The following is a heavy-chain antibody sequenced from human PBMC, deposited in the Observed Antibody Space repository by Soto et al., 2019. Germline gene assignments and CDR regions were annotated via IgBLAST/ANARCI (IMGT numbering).Heavy chain of an antibody. J-gene: IGHJ6*02. CDR3: ARVRITMVRGVIWNYYYYGMDV. CDR2: INHSGST. CDR1: GGSFSGYY. D-gene: IGHD3-10*01. V-gene: IGHV4-34*01. Sequence: SETLSLTXAVYGGSFSGYYWSWIRQPPGKGLEWIGEINHSGSTNYNPSLKSRVTISVDTSKNQFSLKLSSVTAADTAVYYCARVRITMVRGVIWNYYYYGMDVWGQGTTVTVSS.